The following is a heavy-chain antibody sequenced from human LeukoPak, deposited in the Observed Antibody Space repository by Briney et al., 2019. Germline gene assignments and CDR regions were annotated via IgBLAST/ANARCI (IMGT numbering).Heavy chain of an antibody. J-gene: IGHJ4*02. CDR3: ARDRMVRGVIFDY. CDR1: GFTSSSYE. CDR2: ISSSGSTI. Sequence: GGSLRLSCAASGFTSSSYEMNWVRQAPGKGLEWVSYISSSGSTIYYADSVKGRFTISRDNAKNSLYLQMNSLRAEDTAVYYCARDRMVRGVIFDYWGQGTLVTVSS. D-gene: IGHD3-10*01. V-gene: IGHV3-48*03.